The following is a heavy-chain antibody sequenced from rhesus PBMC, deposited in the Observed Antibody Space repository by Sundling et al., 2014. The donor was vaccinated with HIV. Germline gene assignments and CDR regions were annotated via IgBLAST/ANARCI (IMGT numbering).Heavy chain of an antibody. CDR3: AKDILAAAGIDY. V-gene: IGHV3-103*01. J-gene: IGHJ4*01. CDR1: GFTFSRYA. D-gene: IGHD6-25*01. Sequence: EVQLVESGGGLAKPGGSLRLSCVASGFTFSRYAMHWVRQAPGKGLEWVSGVNSGGSTDYADSVKGRFTISRDNSKNTLSLQVNSLRAEDTAVYYCAKDILAAAGIDYWGQGVLVIVSS. CDR2: VNSGGST.